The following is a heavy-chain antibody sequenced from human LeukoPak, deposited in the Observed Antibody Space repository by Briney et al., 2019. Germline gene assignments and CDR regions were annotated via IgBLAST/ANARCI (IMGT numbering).Heavy chain of an antibody. CDR3: ARVARGCSSTSCYHSVDY. CDR2: INHSGST. D-gene: IGHD2-2*01. V-gene: IGHV4-34*01. J-gene: IGHJ4*02. Sequence: TSETLSLTCAVYGGSFSGYYWSWIRQPPGKGLEWMGEINHSGSTNYNPSLKSRVTISVDTSKSQFSLKLSSVTAADTAVYYCARVARGCSSTSCYHSVDYWGQGTLVTVSS. CDR1: GGSFSGYY.